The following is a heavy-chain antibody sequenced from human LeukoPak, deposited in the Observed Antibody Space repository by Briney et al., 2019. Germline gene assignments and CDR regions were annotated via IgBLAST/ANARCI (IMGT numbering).Heavy chain of an antibody. Sequence: GGSLRLSCVASEITFDYYAMHWVRQAPGKGLEWVSGISSNSGKIGYADSVKGRFTISRDNAKNSLYLQMNSLRAEDTAVYYCARDAKLSSYWGQGTLVTVSS. J-gene: IGHJ4*02. V-gene: IGHV3-9*01. CDR3: ARDAKLSSY. CDR2: ISSNSGKI. CDR1: EITFDYYA. D-gene: IGHD3-16*02.